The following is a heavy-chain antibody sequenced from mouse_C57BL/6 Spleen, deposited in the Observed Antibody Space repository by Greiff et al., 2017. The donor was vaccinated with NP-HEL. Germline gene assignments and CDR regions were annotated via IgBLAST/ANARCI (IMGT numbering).Heavy chain of an antibody. D-gene: IGHD1-1*01. Sequence: EVQRVESEGGLVQPGSSMKLSCTASGFTFSDYYMAWVRQVPEKGLEWVANINYDGSSTYYLDSLKSRFIISRDNAKNILYLQMSSLKSEDTATYYCARDNYGSSLGYFDYWGQGTTLTVSS. J-gene: IGHJ2*01. CDR3: ARDNYGSSLGYFDY. CDR1: GFTFSDYY. V-gene: IGHV5-16*01. CDR2: INYDGSST.